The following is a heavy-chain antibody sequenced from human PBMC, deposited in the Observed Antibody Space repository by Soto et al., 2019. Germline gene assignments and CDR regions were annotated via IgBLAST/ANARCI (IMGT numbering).Heavy chain of an antibody. Sequence: PWWSLRLSCSVSVFTFSNYGMHWGRQAPGKGLEWVAVISYDGGNKYYADSVKGRFTISRDNAKNTLYLQMNSLRPEDTAVYYCAKILGYCSSSSCSKEYYYYYGMDVWGQGTTVTVSS. CDR2: ISYDGGNK. D-gene: IGHD2-2*01. V-gene: IGHV3-30*18. J-gene: IGHJ6*02. CDR1: VFTFSNYG. CDR3: AKILGYCSSSSCSKEYYYYYGMDV.